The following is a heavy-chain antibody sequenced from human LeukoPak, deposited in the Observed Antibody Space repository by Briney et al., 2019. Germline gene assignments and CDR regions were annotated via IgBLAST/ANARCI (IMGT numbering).Heavy chain of an antibody. CDR2: ISGSGSST. CDR3: TREMATLTDAFDI. J-gene: IGHJ3*02. CDR1: GFTFSSYA. D-gene: IGHD5-24*01. V-gene: IGHV3-23*01. Sequence: PGGSLRLSCAASGFTFSSYAMSWVRQAPGKGLEWVSAISGSGSSTNYADSVKGRFTISRDNAKNMLYLQMNSLRAEDTAVYYCTREMATLTDAFDIWGQGTMVTVSS.